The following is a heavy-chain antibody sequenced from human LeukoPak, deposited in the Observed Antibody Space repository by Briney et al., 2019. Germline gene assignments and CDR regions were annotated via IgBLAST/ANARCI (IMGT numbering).Heavy chain of an antibody. CDR3: STGDADSVGFDY. CDR2: IKSKPDGGTT. Sequence: GGSLRLSCTASGFILSNAWMNWVRQAPGKGLEWAGRIKSKPDGGTTDYAAPVKGRFSISRDDSKNTVYLQMNSLKTEDTAVYYCSTGDADSVGFDYWGQGTLVTVSS. CDR1: GFILSNAW. V-gene: IGHV3-15*01. D-gene: IGHD4-23*01. J-gene: IGHJ4*02.